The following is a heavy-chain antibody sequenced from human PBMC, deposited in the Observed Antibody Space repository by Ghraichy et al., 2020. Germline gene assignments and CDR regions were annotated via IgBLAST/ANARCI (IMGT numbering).Heavy chain of an antibody. CDR1: GVTLSDYY. Sequence: SETLSLTCDVSGVTLSDYYFTWIRQPPGKGLEWIGEIDHRGGTDYNPSLQSRVSISVDTSQNQLSLKLRSVTAADTSVYYFASITRAGAFDFWGHGSLVTVSS. J-gene: IGHJ5*01. D-gene: IGHD4/OR15-4a*01. V-gene: IGHV4-34*08. CDR2: IDHRGGT. CDR3: ASITRAGAFDF.